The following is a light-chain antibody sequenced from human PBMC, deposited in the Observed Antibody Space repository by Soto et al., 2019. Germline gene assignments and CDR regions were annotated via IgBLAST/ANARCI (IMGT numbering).Light chain of an antibody. Sequence: QSALTQPASVSGSPGQSITISCTGTSSDVGGYNYVSWYQQLPGKAPKLMIYEVSNRPSGVSNRFSGSKSGNTASLTISGIQAEDEADYYCSSYTSSSTPWVFGGGTKLTVL. CDR2: EVS. CDR1: SSDVGGYNY. J-gene: IGLJ3*02. V-gene: IGLV2-14*01. CDR3: SSYTSSSTPWV.